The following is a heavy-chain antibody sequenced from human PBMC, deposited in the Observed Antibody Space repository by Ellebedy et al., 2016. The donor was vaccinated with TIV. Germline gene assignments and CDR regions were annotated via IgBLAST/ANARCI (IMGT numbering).Heavy chain of an antibody. J-gene: IGHJ6*02. CDR3: AGRGYRVDYYGMDV. CDR1: GFTFSGYE. Sequence: GESLKISCAASGFTFSGYEMNWVRQAPGKGLEWVSHISRRGTTINYVDSVKGRFTISRDIAKNSLYLQMHSLRAEETAVYYCAGRGYRVDYYGMDVWGHGTTVTVSS. D-gene: IGHD2-15*01. CDR2: ISRRGTTI. V-gene: IGHV3-48*03.